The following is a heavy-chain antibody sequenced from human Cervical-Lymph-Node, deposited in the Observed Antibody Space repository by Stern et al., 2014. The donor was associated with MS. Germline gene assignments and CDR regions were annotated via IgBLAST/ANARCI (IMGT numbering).Heavy chain of an antibody. CDR1: GGTFSSSD. CDR2: IIIIIGTA. D-gene: IGHD3-10*01. V-gene: IGHV1-69*01. CDR3: ALGGFGHYFEY. J-gene: IGHJ4*02. Sequence: QVQLVQSGSEVQKPGSSVKVSCRASGGTFSSSDISWVRQAPGQGLEWTGCIIIIIGTADDAQQCQGRLTIAADESTSPAYMELSSLRSEDTAIYYCALGGFGHYFEYWGQGTLVTVSS.